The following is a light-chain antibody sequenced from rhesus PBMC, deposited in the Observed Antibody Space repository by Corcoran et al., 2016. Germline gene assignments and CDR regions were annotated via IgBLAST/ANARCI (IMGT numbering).Light chain of an antibody. CDR2: KES. V-gene: IGKV1-22*01. J-gene: IGKJ4*01. Sequence: DIQMTQSPSPLPASFGDKVTITCRASQGISSWLAWSQQKPGKAPKALCYKESSLKSGVPSRFSGRGSGTDFTLAISSLRPEDFATYNGLQYASSPLTFGGGTKVEL. CDR3: LQYASSPLT. CDR1: QGISSW.